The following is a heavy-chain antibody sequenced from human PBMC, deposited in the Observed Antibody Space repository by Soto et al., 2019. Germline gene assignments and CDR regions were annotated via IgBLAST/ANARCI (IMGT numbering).Heavy chain of an antibody. CDR3: EKSGGNQLLNRIAY. CDR1: GFTFSDYA. J-gene: IGHJ4*02. D-gene: IGHD2-2*02. V-gene: IGHV3-9*01. Sequence: EVQLVESGGGLVQPGRSLRLSCAASGFTFSDYAMHWVRQAPGKGLEWVAGISWTRSDIGYADSVKGRFTISRDNAKTSLYLQMNSLKTEDTALYYCEKSGGNQLLNRIAYWGQGILVTVTS. CDR2: ISWTRSDI.